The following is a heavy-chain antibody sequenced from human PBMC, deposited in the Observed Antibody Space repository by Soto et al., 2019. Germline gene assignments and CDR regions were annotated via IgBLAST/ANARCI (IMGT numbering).Heavy chain of an antibody. D-gene: IGHD4-17*01. V-gene: IGHV3-30*03. CDR2: ISYDGNNK. J-gene: IGHJ4*02. CDR3: ARGPSYSDSYFDH. CDR1: ELTFSNYA. Sequence: PGGSLRLSCAASELTFSNYAMHWVRQAPGKGLQWLAVISYDGNNKYYADSVEGRFTISRDNSKNTVYLQMNSLRLEDTAVYYCARGPSYSDSYFDHWGQGTLVTVSS.